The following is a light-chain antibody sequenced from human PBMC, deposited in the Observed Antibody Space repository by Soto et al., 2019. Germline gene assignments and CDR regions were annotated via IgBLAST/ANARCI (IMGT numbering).Light chain of an antibody. V-gene: IGLV1-40*01. J-gene: IGLJ2*01. Sequence: QSVLTQPPSVSGAPGQRVTISCTGSSSNIGAGYDVHWYQQLPGTAPKLLIYGNSNRPSGVPDRFSGAKSGTSASLAITGLQVEEEAEYDGQSCYSSLSGSTVFGGGTKLTVL. CDR2: GNS. CDR1: SSNIGAGYD. CDR3: QSCYSSLSGSTV.